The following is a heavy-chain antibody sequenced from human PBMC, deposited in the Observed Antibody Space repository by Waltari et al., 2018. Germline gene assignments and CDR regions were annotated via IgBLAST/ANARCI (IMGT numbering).Heavy chain of an antibody. CDR1: GFTFSSYA. CDR3: AKDGTLTLAAAAHYYYYMDV. J-gene: IGHJ6*03. CDR2: IYSGGST. Sequence: EVQLLESGGGLVQPGGSLRLSCAASGFTFSSYAMSWVRQAPGKGLEWVSVIYSGGSTYYADSVKGRFTISRDNSKNTLYLQMNSLRAEDTAVYYCAKDGTLTLAAAAHYYYYMDVWGKGTTVTVSS. V-gene: IGHV3-23*03. D-gene: IGHD6-13*01.